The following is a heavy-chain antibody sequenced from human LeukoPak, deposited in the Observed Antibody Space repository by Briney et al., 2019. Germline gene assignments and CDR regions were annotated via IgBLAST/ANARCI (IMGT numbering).Heavy chain of an antibody. CDR3: AKDAQTDGWYVRDYYYGMDV. D-gene: IGHD6-19*01. CDR1: GFTFDDYA. CDR2: ISWNSGSI. V-gene: IGHV3-9*01. Sequence: GGSLRLSCAASGFTFDDYAMHWVRQAPGKGLEWVSGISWNSGSIGYADSVKGRFTIPRDNAKNSLYLQMNSLRAEDTALYYCAKDAQTDGWYVRDYYYGMDVWGQGTTVTVSS. J-gene: IGHJ6*02.